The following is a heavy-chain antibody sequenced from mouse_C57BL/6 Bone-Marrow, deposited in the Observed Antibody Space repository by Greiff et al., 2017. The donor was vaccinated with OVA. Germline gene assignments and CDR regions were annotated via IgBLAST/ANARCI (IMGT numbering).Heavy chain of an antibody. CDR2: IYPSDSET. CDR1: CYTFTSYW. J-gene: IGHJ2*01. D-gene: IGHD1-1*02. V-gene: IGHV1-61*01. Sequence: QVQLQQPGAELVRPGSSVKLSCKASCYTFTSYWLDWVQQSPGQGLDWIGNIYPSDSETHYNQKFKDKATLTVDKSSSTAYMQLSSLTSEDSAVYYCARGGGLWYYFDYWGQGTTLTVSS. CDR3: ARGGGLWYYFDY.